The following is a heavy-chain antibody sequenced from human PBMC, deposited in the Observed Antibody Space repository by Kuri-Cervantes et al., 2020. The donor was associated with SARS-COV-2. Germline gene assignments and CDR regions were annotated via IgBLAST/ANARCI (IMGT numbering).Heavy chain of an antibody. CDR3: ARGYCSSTSCYTDYYYGMDV. J-gene: IGHJ6*02. CDR2: ISSSSSYI. Sequence: GESLQISCAASGFTFSSYSMNWVRQAPGKGLEWVSSISSSSSYIYYADSVKGRFTISRDNSKNTLYLQMNSLRAEDTAVYYCARGYCSSTSCYTDYYYGMDVWGQGTTVTVSS. CDR1: GFTFSSYS. D-gene: IGHD2-2*02. V-gene: IGHV3-21*01.